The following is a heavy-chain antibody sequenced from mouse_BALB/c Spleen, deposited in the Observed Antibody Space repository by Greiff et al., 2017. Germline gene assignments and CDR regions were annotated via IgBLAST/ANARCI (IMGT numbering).Heavy chain of an antibody. CDR2: ISSGSSTI. Sequence: EVQLVESGGGLVQPGGSRKLSCAASGFTFSSFGMHWVRQAPEKGLEWVAYISSGSSTIYYADTVKGRFTISRDNPKNTLFLQMTSLRSEDTAMYYCARAGSRGFDYWGQGTTLTVSS. V-gene: IGHV5-17*02. D-gene: IGHD1-1*01. CDR3: ARAGSRGFDY. J-gene: IGHJ2*01. CDR1: GFTFSSFG.